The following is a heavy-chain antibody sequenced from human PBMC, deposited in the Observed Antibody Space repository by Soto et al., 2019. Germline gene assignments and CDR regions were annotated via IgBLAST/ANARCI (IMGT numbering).Heavy chain of an antibody. CDR2: ISNGGSVT. V-gene: IGHV3-74*01. CDR1: GFTFSGDW. J-gene: IGHJ4*03. Sequence: EVQLVASGGGLVQPGGSLRLSCAASGFTFSGDWMHWVRQAPGKGLVWVSHISNGGSVTSYADSVKGRFTISKDNAKNTDNLHMNGLRVENTAVEYGARAARFNDGGNSAFDYWGQGTLVTVSP. D-gene: IGHD2-21*02. CDR3: ARAARFNDGGNSAFDY.